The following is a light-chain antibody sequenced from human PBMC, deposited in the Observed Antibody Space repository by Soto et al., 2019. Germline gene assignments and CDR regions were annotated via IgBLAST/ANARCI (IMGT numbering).Light chain of an antibody. Sequence: DIQMTQSPSTLSASVGDRVTITCRASQSISSWLAWYQQKPGKAPKLLIYKSASLESGVPSRFSGSGSGTEFTLTSSSLQPDDFATYYCQLQAAFGPGTKEDIK. CDR1: QSISSW. V-gene: IGKV1-5*03. J-gene: IGKJ3*01. CDR2: KSA. CDR3: QLQAA.